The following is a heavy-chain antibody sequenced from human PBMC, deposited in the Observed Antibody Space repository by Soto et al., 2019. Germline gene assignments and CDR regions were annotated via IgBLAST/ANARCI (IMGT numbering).Heavy chain of an antibody. CDR2: LSRSGGAT. J-gene: IGHJ5*02. CDR3: TKGEMATIRNSDDP. D-gene: IGHD5-12*01. Sequence: GGSLRLSCGSSAFTLTSCSMSWVRQTPGKGLEWVSALSRSGGATYYADSVEGRFTISRDTSVNTLYLQMNNLRVEDTAIYYCTKGEMATIRNSDDPWGQGTLVTVSS. CDR1: AFTLTSCS. V-gene: IGHV3-23*01.